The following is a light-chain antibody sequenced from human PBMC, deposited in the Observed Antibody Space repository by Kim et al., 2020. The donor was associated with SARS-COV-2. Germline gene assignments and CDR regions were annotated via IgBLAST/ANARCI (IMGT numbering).Light chain of an antibody. J-gene: IGLJ3*02. CDR3: SSWDDTLRAWV. Sequence: GQMVTISCSGSASNIGGNSVFWYQQLPGSAPKVLIYRDSQWPSGVPARFSGTKSGTSASLAISGVRSDDEADYFCSSWDDTLRAWVFGGGTKVTVL. CDR1: ASNIGGNS. V-gene: IGLV1-47*01. CDR2: RDS.